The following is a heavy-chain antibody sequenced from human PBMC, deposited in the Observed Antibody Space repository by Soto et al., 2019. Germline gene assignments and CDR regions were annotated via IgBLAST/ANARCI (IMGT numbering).Heavy chain of an antibody. CDR1: GYTFSNYP. D-gene: IGHD3-22*01. CDR2: INTGNGDT. J-gene: IGHJ4*02. Sequence: GASVNVSCKASGYTFSNYPMHWVRQAPGQRLEWMGWINTGNGDTKYSQKFQGRVTITRDTSAITAYMELSSLRSEDTAVYYCVRDWTHYDSNGPGDYWGQGTLVTVSS. CDR3: VRDWTHYDSNGPGDY. V-gene: IGHV1-3*04.